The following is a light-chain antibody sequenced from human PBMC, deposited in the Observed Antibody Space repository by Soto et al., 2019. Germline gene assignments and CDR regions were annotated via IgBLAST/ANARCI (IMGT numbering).Light chain of an antibody. CDR3: VAWDDSLNGYVV. J-gene: IGLJ2*01. CDR2: SNN. CDR1: SSNIGSNT. V-gene: IGLV1-44*01. Sequence: QSALTQPPSASGTPGQRVTISCSGSSSNIGSNTVNWYQQLPGTAPKLVIYSNNQRPSGVPDRFSGSKSGTSASLAISGLQSEDDADYYCVAWDDSLNGYVVFGGGTKVTV.